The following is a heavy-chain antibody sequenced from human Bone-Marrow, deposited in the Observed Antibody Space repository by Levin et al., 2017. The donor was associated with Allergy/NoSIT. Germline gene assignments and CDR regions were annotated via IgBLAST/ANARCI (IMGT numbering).Heavy chain of an antibody. CDR3: VREGSGMDYHMDV. Sequence: QAGGSLRLSCAASEFTFSSHEMNWVRQAPGKGLEWVSYISSSGHTTYYADSVKGRFTVSRDNAKNSLYLQMDSLRADDTAVYYCVREGSGMDYHMDVWGKGTTVTVSS. D-gene: IGHD3-10*01. CDR1: EFTFSSHE. J-gene: IGHJ6*03. CDR2: ISSSGHTT. V-gene: IGHV3-48*03.